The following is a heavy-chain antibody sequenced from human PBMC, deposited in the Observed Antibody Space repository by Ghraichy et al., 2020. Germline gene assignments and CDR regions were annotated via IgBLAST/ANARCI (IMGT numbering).Heavy chain of an antibody. J-gene: IGHJ3*02. Sequence: GGSLRLSCAASGFTVSSNYMSWVRQAPGKGLEWVSVIYSGGSTYYADSVKGRFTISRDNSKNTLHLQMNSLRAEDTAVYYCAREAGGVVTAIPPPSFAFDIWGQGTMVTISS. CDR3: AREAGGVVTAIPPPSFAFDI. D-gene: IGHD2-21*02. V-gene: IGHV3-53*01. CDR1: GFTVSSNY. CDR2: IYSGGST.